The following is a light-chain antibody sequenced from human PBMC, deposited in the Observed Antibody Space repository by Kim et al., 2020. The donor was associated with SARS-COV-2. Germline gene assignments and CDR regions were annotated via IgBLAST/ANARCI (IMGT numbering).Light chain of an antibody. CDR3: QSYDSSLSAI. CDR2: GNS. Sequence: QSGLTQPPSLSGAPGQTVVISCTGDRSNIGASYDVHWYQQFPGTAPKLLIFGNSNRPPGVPERFSGFKSVSSASLTIAGLQAEDEADYYCQSYDSSLSAIFGGGTQLTVL. CDR1: RSNIGASYD. J-gene: IGLJ2*01. V-gene: IGLV1-40*01.